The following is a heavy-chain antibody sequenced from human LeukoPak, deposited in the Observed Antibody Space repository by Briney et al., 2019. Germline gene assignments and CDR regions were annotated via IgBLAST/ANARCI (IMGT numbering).Heavy chain of an antibody. V-gene: IGHV4-34*01. CDR3: ARGKKDRYSSGWYGY. CDR2: INHSGST. J-gene: IGHJ4*02. Sequence: SETLSLTCAVYGGSFSGYYWSWIRQPPGKGLEWIGEINHSGSTNYNPSLKSRVTISVDTSKNQFSLKLSSVTAADTAVYYCARGKKDRYSSGWYGYWGQGTLVTVYS. D-gene: IGHD6-19*01. CDR1: GGSFSGYY.